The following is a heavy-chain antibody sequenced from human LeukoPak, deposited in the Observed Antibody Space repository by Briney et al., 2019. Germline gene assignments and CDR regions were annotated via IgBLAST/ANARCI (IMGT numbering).Heavy chain of an antibody. D-gene: IGHD3-3*01. J-gene: IGHJ4*02. CDR2: IYYSGST. V-gene: IGHV4-39*07. Sequence: SETLSLTCTVSGGSISSSSYYWGWLRQPPGKGLEWIGSIYYSGSTYYNPSLKSRVTISVDTSKNQFSLKLSSVTAADTAVYYCARDLTIFGVVDYWGQGTLVIVSS. CDR3: ARDLTIFGVVDY. CDR1: GGSISSSSYY.